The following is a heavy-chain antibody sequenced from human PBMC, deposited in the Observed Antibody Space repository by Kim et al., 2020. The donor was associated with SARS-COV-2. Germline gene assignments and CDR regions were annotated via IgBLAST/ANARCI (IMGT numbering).Heavy chain of an antibody. CDR3: ARDKGGSSWTLFDY. Sequence: NPHLKSRVTISVDTSKNQFSLRVNSVTAADTAVYYCARDKGGSSWTLFDYWGRGTLVTVSS. D-gene: IGHD6-13*01. J-gene: IGHJ4*02. V-gene: IGHV4-59*01.